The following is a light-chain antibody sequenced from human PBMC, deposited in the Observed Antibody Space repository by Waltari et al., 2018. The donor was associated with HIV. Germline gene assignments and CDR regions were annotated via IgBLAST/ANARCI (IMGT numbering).Light chain of an antibody. V-gene: IGLV1-40*01. J-gene: IGLJ3*02. CDR3: QSYDSSLSNWV. Sequence: QSVLTQPPSVPGAPGQRVTISCTVSTSNIGAGYDVCWYQQLPGTAPKLLIYGNSNRPSGVTDRFSGSKSGTSASLAITGLQPDDETDYYCQSYDSSLSNWVFGGGTKLTVL. CDR1: TSNIGAGYD. CDR2: GNS.